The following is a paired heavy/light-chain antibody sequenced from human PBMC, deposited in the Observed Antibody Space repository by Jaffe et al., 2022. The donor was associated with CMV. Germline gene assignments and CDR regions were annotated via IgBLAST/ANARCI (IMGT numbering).Heavy chain of an antibody. CDR3: ARAAEYIGSNWFDP. CDR1: GAFISHSYY. D-gene: IGHD6-6*01. J-gene: IGHJ5*02. Sequence: QLQLLESGPGLVKPSETLSLTCNVSGAFISHSYYWAWIRQSRGKGLQWIASMYYNGNTYYNPSLKSRATISGDMSKNQFSLKLTSVTAADTAVYYCARAAEYIGSNWFDPWGQGALVTVSS. V-gene: IGHV4-39*01. CDR2: MYYNGNT.
Light chain of an antibody. J-gene: IGLJ2*01. CDR2: RDH. CDR1: SSNIGSNF. Sequence: QSVLTQPPSASGTPGQRVTISCSGSSSNIGSNFVYWYQQLPGTAPKLLIYRDHQRPSGVPDRFSGSKSGTSAYLAISGLRSEDEADYYCAAWDDSLRGQEIFGGGTKLTVL. V-gene: IGLV1-47*01. CDR3: AAWDDSLRGQEI.